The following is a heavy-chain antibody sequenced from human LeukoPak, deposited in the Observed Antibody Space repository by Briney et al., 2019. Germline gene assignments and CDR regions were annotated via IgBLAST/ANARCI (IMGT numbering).Heavy chain of an antibody. CDR3: ARSDAFDI. V-gene: IGHV4-34*01. J-gene: IGHJ3*02. Sequence: SETLSLTCAVYGGSFSGCYWSWIRQPPGKGLEWIGEINHSGSTNYNPSLKSRVTISVDTSKNQFSLKLSSVTAADTAVYYCARSDAFDIWGQGTMVTVSS. CDR2: INHSGST. CDR1: GGSFSGCY.